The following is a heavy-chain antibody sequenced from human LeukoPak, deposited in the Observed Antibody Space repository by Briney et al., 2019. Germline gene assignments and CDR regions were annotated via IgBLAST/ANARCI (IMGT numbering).Heavy chain of an antibody. CDR2: IYPDGSNT. D-gene: IGHD3-10*01. J-gene: IGHJ3*02. CDR1: GYSFSNYW. V-gene: IGHV5-51*01. CDR3: ARTNLWFGELDAFDI. Sequence: GESQKISCKGSGYSFSNYWIAWVRQMPGKGLEWMGIIYPDGSNTRYSPSFQGQVTISADKSISIASLQWSSLKASDTAMYYCARTNLWFGELDAFDIWGQGTLVTVSS.